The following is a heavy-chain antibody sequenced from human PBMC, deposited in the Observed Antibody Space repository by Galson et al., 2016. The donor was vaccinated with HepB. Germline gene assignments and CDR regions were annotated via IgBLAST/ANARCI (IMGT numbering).Heavy chain of an antibody. CDR1: GFSLPTSGMC. CDR2: IDWDDEK. Sequence: PALVKPTQTLTLTCTFSGFSLPTSGMCVSWIRQPPGKALEWLARIDWDDEKYYSASLETRLTISKDTSKNQVVLTMTNLDPVDTATYYCARGGFGDLSYFDPWGQGTLVTVSS. CDR3: ARGGFGDLSYFDP. D-gene: IGHD3-10*01. V-gene: IGHV2-70*11. J-gene: IGHJ5*02.